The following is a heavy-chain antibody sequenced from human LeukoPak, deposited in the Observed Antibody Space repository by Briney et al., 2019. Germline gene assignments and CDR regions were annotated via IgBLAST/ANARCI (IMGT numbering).Heavy chain of an antibody. Sequence: SETLSLTCGVYGGSSSGYYWSWIRQPPGKGLEWIGEINHSGSTNYNPSLKSRVTISVDTSKNQFSLKLSSVTAADTAVYYCATRKLGNDYWGQGTLVTVSS. CDR3: ATRKLGNDY. CDR2: INHSGST. D-gene: IGHD7-27*01. J-gene: IGHJ4*02. CDR1: GGSSSGYY. V-gene: IGHV4-34*01.